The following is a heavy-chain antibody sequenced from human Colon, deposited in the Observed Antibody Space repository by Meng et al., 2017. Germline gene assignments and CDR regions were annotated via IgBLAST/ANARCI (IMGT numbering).Heavy chain of an antibody. V-gene: IGHV4-34*01. J-gene: IGHJ1*01. CDR3: ARGRYRYSGSYSKGAEYFQH. D-gene: IGHD1-26*01. CDR1: CVSFSGYY. CDR2: INHSGST. Sequence: HQRGSVLLKPPTTQLLPLSVVCVSFSGYYWSCIRQPPWKGLEWIGEINHSGSTNYNPSLKSRVTISVDTSKNQFSLKLSSVTAADTAVYYCARGRYRYSGSYSKGAEYFQHWGQGTLVTVSS.